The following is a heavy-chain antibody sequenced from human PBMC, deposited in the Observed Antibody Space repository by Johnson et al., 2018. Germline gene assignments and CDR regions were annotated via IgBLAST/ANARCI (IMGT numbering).Heavy chain of an antibody. D-gene: IGHD5-12*01. J-gene: IGHJ6*03. Sequence: VQLVQSGGGLVQPGRSLRLSCTASGFTFGDYAMSWFRQAPGKGLEWVGFIRSKAYGGTTEYAASVQGRFTISRDDSKSIAYLQMNSLKTEDTAVYYCTPGLEWLRGALPYYMDVWGKGTTVTVSS. CDR1: GFTFGDYA. V-gene: IGHV3-49*03. CDR3: TPGLEWLRGALPYYMDV. CDR2: IRSKAYGGTT.